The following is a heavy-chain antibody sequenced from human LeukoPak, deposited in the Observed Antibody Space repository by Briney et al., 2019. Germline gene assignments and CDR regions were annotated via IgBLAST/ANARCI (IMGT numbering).Heavy chain of an antibody. J-gene: IGHJ4*02. D-gene: IGHD2-2*01. V-gene: IGHV3-23*01. Sequence: GGSLRLSCAASGFTFSSYAMSWVRQAPGKGLEWVSAISGSGGSTYYADSVKGRFTISRDNSKNTLYLQMNSLRAEDTAVYYSAKDDQLQDYFDYWGQGTLVTVSS. CDR3: AKDDQLQDYFDY. CDR2: ISGSGGST. CDR1: GFTFSSYA.